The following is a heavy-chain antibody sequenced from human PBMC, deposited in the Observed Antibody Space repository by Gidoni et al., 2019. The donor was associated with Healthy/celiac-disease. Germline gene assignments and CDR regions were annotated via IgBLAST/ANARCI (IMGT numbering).Heavy chain of an antibody. J-gene: IGHJ4*02. Sequence: EVQLVESGGGLVKPGGSLRLSCAASGFTFSNAWMSWVRQAPGKGLEWVGRIKSKTDGGTTDYAAPVKGRFTISRDDSKNTLYLQMNSLKTEDTAVYYCTTVYCTNGVCYQFDYWGQGTLVTVSS. CDR1: GFTFSNAW. V-gene: IGHV3-15*01. CDR2: IKSKTDGGTT. D-gene: IGHD2-8*01. CDR3: TTVYCTNGVCYQFDY.